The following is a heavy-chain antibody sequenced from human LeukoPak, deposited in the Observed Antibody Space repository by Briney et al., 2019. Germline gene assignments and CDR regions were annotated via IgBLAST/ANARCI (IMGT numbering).Heavy chain of an antibody. V-gene: IGHV3-7*03. Sequence: GGSLRLSCVASGFTFSSYWMSWVRQAPGKGLEWVANIKQDGSEKYYVDSVKGRFTISRDNGKNSLYLQMNSLRAEDTAVYYCARARVGGTYFDYWGQGTLVTVSS. CDR2: IKQDGSEK. CDR1: GFTFSSYW. CDR3: ARARVGGTYFDY. D-gene: IGHD1-26*01. J-gene: IGHJ4*02.